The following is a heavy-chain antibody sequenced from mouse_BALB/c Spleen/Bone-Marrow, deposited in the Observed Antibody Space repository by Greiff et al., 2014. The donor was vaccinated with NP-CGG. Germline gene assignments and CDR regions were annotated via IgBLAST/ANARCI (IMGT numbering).Heavy chain of an antibody. Sequence: DVQLQEPGGDLVKPGGSLKLSCAASGFTFSDFYMFWFRQTPEKRLEWVATISDGGTYTYYPDSVKGRFTISRDNAKNNLYLQMSSLKSEDTAMYYCARSGERYGAMDYWGQGTSVTVSS. V-gene: IGHV5-4*02. CDR3: ARSGERYGAMDY. CDR1: GFTFSDFY. J-gene: IGHJ4*01. D-gene: IGHD1-1*02. CDR2: ISDGGTYT.